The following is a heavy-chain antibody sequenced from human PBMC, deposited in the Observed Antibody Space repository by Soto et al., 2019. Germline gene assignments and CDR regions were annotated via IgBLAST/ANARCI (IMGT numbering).Heavy chain of an antibody. CDR3: ARDGYASSYDFDN. CDR1: GDSVSDNSAA. CDR2: TYYRSKWYS. V-gene: IGHV6-1*01. D-gene: IGHD2-2*01. Sequence: QVQLQQSGPGLVKPSQTLSLTCAISGDSVSDNSAAWNWIRQSPSRGLEWLGRTYYRSKWYSDYAIFLKSRITINPDTSKNQFSLQLNFMTPEDTAVYYCARDGYASSYDFDNWGQGTLVTVSS. J-gene: IGHJ4*02.